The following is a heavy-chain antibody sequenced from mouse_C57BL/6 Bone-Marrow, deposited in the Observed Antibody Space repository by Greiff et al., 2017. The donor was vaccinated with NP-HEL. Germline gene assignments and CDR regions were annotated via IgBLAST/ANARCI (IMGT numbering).Heavy chain of an antibody. V-gene: IGHV1-85*01. D-gene: IGHD2-1*01. Sequence: QVQLKQSGPELVKPGASVKLSCKASGYTFTSYDINWVKQRPGQGLEWIGWIYPRDGSTKYNEKFKGKATLTVDTSSSTAYMELHSLTSEDSAVYFCASPIYYGNYVRAMDYWGQGTSVTVSS. CDR1: GYTFTSYD. CDR2: IYPRDGST. CDR3: ASPIYYGNYVRAMDY. J-gene: IGHJ4*01.